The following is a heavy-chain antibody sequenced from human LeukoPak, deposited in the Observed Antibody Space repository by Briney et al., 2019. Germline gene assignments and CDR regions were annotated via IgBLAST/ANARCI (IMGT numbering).Heavy chain of an antibody. CDR3: AVGATHYYMDV. D-gene: IGHD3-16*01. CDR2: IYYSGST. J-gene: IGHJ6*03. V-gene: IGHV4-59*08. Sequence: PSETLSLTCTVSGGSIRGYYWSWVRQPPGKGLEWIAYIYYSGSTNYNPALKSRVTISLDTSKNQFSLKLSSVTAADTAVYYCAVGATHYYMDVWGKGTTVTVSS. CDR1: GGSIRGYY.